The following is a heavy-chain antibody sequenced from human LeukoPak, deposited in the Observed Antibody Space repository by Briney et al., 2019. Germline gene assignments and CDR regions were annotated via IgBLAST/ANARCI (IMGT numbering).Heavy chain of an antibody. CDR2: IYHSGST. V-gene: IGHV4-39*01. Sequence: PSETLSLTCTVSGGSIDSKSYYWDWIRQAPGKGLEWIGTIYHSGSTEYNPSLKSRVAIFVDTSKNQFSLILHSVAAADTAVYYCARRSEFDNTHYHYFDYWGQGALVTVSS. J-gene: IGHJ4*02. CDR1: GGSIDSKSYY. D-gene: IGHD2-15*01. CDR3: ARRSEFDNTHYHYFDY.